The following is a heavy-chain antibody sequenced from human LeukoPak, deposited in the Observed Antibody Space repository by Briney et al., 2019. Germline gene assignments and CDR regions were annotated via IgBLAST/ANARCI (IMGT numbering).Heavy chain of an antibody. V-gene: IGHV3-64D*06. CDR3: VKDPMTPMTSHFDY. Sequence: GGSLRLSCSASGFTFSSYAMEWVRQVPGKGLEYVSGISSNGGSTYYADSVKGRFTISRDNSTNTLYLQMSSLRAEDTAVYYCVKDPMTPMTSHFDYWGEGTLVTVSS. CDR2: ISSNGGST. D-gene: IGHD4-17*01. CDR1: GFTFSSYA. J-gene: IGHJ4*02.